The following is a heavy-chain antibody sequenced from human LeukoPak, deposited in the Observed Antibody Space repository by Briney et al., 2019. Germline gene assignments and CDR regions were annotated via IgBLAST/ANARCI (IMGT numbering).Heavy chain of an antibody. D-gene: IGHD5-24*01. J-gene: IGHJ4*02. CDR3: ASSRDGYNYMNY. CDR1: GFTFSSYW. CDR2: INGDGTTT. Sequence: GGSLRLSCAASGFTFSSYWMHWVRQAPGKGLVWVSRINGDGTTTSYADSVKGRFTISRYSAKNTLYLQMNSLRAEDTAVYYCASSRDGYNYMNYWGQGTLVTVSS. V-gene: IGHV3-74*01.